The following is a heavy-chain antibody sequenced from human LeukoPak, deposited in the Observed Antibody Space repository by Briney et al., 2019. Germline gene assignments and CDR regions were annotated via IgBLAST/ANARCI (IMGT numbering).Heavy chain of an antibody. Sequence: GASVKVSCKASGYDITSYYMHLVRQAPGQGLEWMGTVHPNGDNRTYAQRFQGRVTMTRDTSTSTVYMDLSSLRSEDTAVYYCAREAIAAGKNFDYWGQGTQVTVSS. J-gene: IGHJ4*02. CDR2: VHPNGDNR. D-gene: IGHD6-25*01. CDR1: GYDITSYY. CDR3: AREAIAAGKNFDY. V-gene: IGHV1-46*01.